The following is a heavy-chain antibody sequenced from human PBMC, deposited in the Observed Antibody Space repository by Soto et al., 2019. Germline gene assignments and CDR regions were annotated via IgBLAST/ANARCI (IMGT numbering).Heavy chain of an antibody. CDR1: GGSISSDGYS. D-gene: IGHD2-21*02. Sequence: PSETLSLTCAVSGGSISSDGYSWSWIRQPPGKGLEWIGYVYHSGNPYYNPSLKGRVTISLDRSKNQFSLELGSVTAADTAVYYCARLALVTRIFDYWGQGTLVTVSS. CDR3: ARLALVTRIFDY. V-gene: IGHV4-30-2*01. CDR2: VYHSGNP. J-gene: IGHJ4*02.